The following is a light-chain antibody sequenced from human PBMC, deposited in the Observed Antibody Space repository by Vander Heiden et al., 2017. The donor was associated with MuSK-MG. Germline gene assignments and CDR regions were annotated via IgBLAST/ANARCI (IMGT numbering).Light chain of an antibody. J-gene: IGLJ2*01. CDR3: NSRDSSGNRVL. Sequence: SSALTQDPAVSVALGPTVKITCQGDSLRTNYASWYQQKPGQAPLLVIYGKNSRPSGIPDRFSGSTSGNTGYLTITGAQAEDEADYYCNSRDSSGNRVLFGGGTKLTVL. CDR2: GKN. CDR1: SLRTNY. V-gene: IGLV3-19*01.